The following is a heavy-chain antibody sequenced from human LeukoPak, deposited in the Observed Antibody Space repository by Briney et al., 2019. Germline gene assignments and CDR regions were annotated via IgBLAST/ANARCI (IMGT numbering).Heavy chain of an antibody. CDR1: GFTFSTYA. CDR3: AQGGHDFNPLYY. Sequence: GGSLRLSCAASGFTFSTYAMGWVRQAPGEGLEWVSSIKGGGGDPFYADSVRGRFTISRDKSKNTLYLQLNSLRAEDTAVYCGAQGGHDFNPLYYWRQGTLVTVSS. D-gene: IGHD2-21*02. CDR2: IKGGGGDP. V-gene: IGHV3-23*01. J-gene: IGHJ4*02.